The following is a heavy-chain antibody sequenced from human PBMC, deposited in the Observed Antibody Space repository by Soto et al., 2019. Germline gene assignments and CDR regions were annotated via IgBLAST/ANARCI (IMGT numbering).Heavy chain of an antibody. CDR2: IYYSGST. CDR1: GGSISSSSYY. Sequence: QLQLQESGPGLVKPSETLSLTCTVSGGSISSSSYYWGWIRQPPGKGLEWIGSIYYSGSTYYNPSLKSRVTISVDTSKNQFTLKLSSVTAADTAVYYCARLDCSSTSSYWRDYYYYYMDVWGKGTTVTVSS. CDR3: ARLDCSSTSSYWRDYYYYYMDV. V-gene: IGHV4-39*01. D-gene: IGHD2-2*01. J-gene: IGHJ6*03.